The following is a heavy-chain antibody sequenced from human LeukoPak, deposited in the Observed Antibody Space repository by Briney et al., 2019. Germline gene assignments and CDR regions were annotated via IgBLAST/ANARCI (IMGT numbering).Heavy chain of an antibody. CDR2: IYTRGST. D-gene: IGHD2-15*01. CDR3: ARGRYCSADICSGGDAFDI. CDR1: GGSINNYY. J-gene: IGHJ3*02. Sequence: PSETLSLTCTVSGGSINNYYWSWIRQPAGKGLEWIGRIYTRGSTNYNPSLKSRVTMSVDTSENQFSLKLSSVTAADTAVYYCARGRYCSADICSGGDAFDIWGQGTMVPVSS. V-gene: IGHV4-4*07.